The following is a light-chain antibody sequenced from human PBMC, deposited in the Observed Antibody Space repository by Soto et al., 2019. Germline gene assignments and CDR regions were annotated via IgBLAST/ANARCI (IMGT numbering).Light chain of an antibody. Sequence: EIVMTQSPATLSVSPGERATLSCRASQSISSNLAWYQQKPGQAPHLLLYGASTRPNGIPARFSGSGSGTDFSLTISSLQSADFAVYYCHQYNNWPPGTFGQGTKLEIK. V-gene: IGKV3-15*01. CDR3: HQYNNWPPGT. CDR2: GAS. J-gene: IGKJ2*02. CDR1: QSISSN.